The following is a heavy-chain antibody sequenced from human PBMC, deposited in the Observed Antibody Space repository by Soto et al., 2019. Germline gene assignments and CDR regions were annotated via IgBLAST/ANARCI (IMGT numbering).Heavy chain of an antibody. D-gene: IGHD1-26*01. Sequence: QEQLVESGGGVVQPGRSLRLSCAASGFTFSAYGMHWVRQAPGKGLEWVAVVSYDGSNKYYTDSVKGRFTISRDNSWNTLYLQMNSLRAEDTAVYYCAKVTFSGDYYYYYGMDVWGKGTTVTVSS. J-gene: IGHJ6*04. CDR1: GFTFSAYG. CDR2: VSYDGSNK. V-gene: IGHV3-30*18. CDR3: AKVTFSGDYYYYYGMDV.